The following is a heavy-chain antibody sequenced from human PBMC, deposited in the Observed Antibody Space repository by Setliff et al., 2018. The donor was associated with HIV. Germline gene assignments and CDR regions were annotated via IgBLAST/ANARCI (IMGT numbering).Heavy chain of an antibody. V-gene: IGHV4-34*01. CDR1: GGSFSGYY. J-gene: IGHJ5*02. CDR2: INHSGST. D-gene: IGHD3-22*01. CDR3: ARRSYYDSSGPNWFDP. Sequence: PSETLSLTCAVYGGSFSGYYWSWIRQPPGKGLERIGEINHSGSTNYNPSLKSRVTISVDTSKNQFSLKLSSVTAADTAVYYCARRSYYDSSGPNWFDPWGQGTLVTVSS.